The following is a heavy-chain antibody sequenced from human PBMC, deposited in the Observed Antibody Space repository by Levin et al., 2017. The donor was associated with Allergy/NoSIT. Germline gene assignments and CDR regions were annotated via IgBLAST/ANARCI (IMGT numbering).Heavy chain of an antibody. CDR3: ARASGCDL. Sequence: LSGGSLRLSCAASGLTFSSHWMTWVRQAPGKGLEWVANIKEDGSERYYVDSVKGRFTISRDNAKNSLYLQMNSLRAEDAAVYYCARASGCDLWGRGTLVTVSS. CDR2: IKEDGSER. D-gene: IGHD6-25*01. CDR1: GLTFSSHW. V-gene: IGHV3-7*01. J-gene: IGHJ2*01.